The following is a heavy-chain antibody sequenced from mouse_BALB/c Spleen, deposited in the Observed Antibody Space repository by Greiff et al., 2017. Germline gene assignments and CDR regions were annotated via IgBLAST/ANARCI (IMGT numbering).Heavy chain of an antibody. V-gene: IGHV14-3*02. Sequence: VQLKESGAELVKPGASVKLSCTASGFNIKDTYMHWVKQRPEKGLEWIGRIDTANGNTKYDPKFQGKATITADTSSNTAYLQLSSLTSEDTAVYYCARKNYDNYDFDYWGQGTTLTVSS. CDR3: ARKNYDNYDFDY. D-gene: IGHD2-1*01. CDR2: IDTANGNT. CDR1: GFNIKDTY. J-gene: IGHJ2*01.